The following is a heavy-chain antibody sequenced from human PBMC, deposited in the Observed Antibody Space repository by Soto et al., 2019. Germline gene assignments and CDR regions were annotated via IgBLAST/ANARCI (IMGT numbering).Heavy chain of an antibody. V-gene: IGHV1-69*01. CDR3: ARVVGATSTYYFDY. Sequence: QVQLVQSGAEVKKPGSSVKVSCKASGGTFSSYAISWVRQAPGQGLEWMGGIIPIFGTANYAQKFQGKVTITADEPTSTAYMELSSLRSEDTAVYYCARVVGATSTYYFDYWGQGTLVTVSS. D-gene: IGHD1-26*01. CDR1: GGTFSSYA. CDR2: IIPIFGTA. J-gene: IGHJ4*02.